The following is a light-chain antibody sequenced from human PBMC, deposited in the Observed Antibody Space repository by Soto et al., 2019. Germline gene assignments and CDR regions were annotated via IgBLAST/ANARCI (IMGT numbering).Light chain of an antibody. V-gene: IGKV1-39*01. Sequence: DIQMTQSPSSLSASVGDRVTITCRASQSISSYLNWYQQKPRKAPKLLIYASSSLQSGVPSRFSGSGSGTDYTLSISSLQPESFATYYCQPSYSTPLTFGQGTKVEIK. CDR1: QSISSY. CDR2: ASS. CDR3: QPSYSTPLT. J-gene: IGKJ1*01.